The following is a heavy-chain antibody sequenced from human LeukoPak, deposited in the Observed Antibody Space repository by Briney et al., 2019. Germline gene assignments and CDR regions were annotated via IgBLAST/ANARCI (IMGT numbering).Heavy chain of an antibody. D-gene: IGHD1-26*01. Sequence: GGSLRLSCAASGFTFSSYEMDWVRQAPRKGLEWVSYIGIDGKTIHYADSVKGRFTISRDNAKNSAYLQMNSLRVEDTAIYYCASLWELIGSWGQGTLVTVSS. CDR3: ASLWELIGS. J-gene: IGHJ4*02. CDR2: IGIDGKTI. V-gene: IGHV3-48*03. CDR1: GFTFSSYE.